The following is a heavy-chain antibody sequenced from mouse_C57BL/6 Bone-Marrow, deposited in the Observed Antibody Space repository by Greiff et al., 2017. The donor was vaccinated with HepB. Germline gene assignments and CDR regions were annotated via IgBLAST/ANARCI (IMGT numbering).Heavy chain of an antibody. CDR3: ARRVFIYYYGSSYAWFAY. V-gene: IGHV1-7*01. J-gene: IGHJ3*01. D-gene: IGHD1-1*01. CDR2: INPSSGYT. Sequence: VQLQQSGAELAKPGASVKLSCKASGYTFTSYWMHWVKQRPGQGLEWIGYINPSSGYTKYNQKFKDKATLTADKSSSTAYMQLSSLTYEYSAVYYCARRVFIYYYGSSYAWFAYWGQGTLVTVSA. CDR1: GYTFTSYW.